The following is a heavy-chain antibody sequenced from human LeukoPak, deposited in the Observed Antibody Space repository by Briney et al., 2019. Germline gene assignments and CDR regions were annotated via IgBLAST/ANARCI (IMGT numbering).Heavy chain of an antibody. D-gene: IGHD5-18*01. CDR1: GYGFNSYW. J-gene: IGHJ4*02. CDR2: IYPRDSDT. V-gene: IGHV5-51*01. Sequence: GESLKISCKGSGYGFNSYWIGCVRQMPGKGLEWMGIIYPRDSDTRYSPSFQGQVTISADRSIGTAYLQWSSLKASDTAMYYCARGSDRGYNYGFDYWGQGTLVAVSS. CDR3: ARGSDRGYNYGFDY.